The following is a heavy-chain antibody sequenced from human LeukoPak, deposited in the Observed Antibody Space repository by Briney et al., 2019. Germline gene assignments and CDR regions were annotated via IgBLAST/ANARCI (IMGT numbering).Heavy chain of an antibody. Sequence: ASVKVSCKASGYTFNTFHISWVRQAPGQGLEWMGRISTYNGNSHYVQSLQGRATMTTDTSSNTAYMELRNLTSDDTAVYYCARLGVTRSSYYMDVWGKGTTVTVSS. CDR2: ISTYNGNS. CDR1: GYTFNTFH. V-gene: IGHV1-18*01. CDR3: ARLGVTRSSYYMDV. J-gene: IGHJ6*03. D-gene: IGHD4-23*01.